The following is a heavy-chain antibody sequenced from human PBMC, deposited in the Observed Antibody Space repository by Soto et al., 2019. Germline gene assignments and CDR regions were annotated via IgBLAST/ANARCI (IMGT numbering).Heavy chain of an antibody. CDR2: IYYSGST. D-gene: IGHD3-10*01. CDR3: ARVRGGLGNYTPLPSR. J-gene: IGHJ4*02. V-gene: IGHV4-31*11. Sequence: SETLSLTGAVSGCSISSGGYYWSWIRQHPGKGLEWIGYIYYSGSTYYNPSLKSRVTISVDTSKNQFSLKLSSVTAADTAVYYCARVRGGLGNYTPLPSRWGQGTLVTVSS. CDR1: GCSISSGGYY.